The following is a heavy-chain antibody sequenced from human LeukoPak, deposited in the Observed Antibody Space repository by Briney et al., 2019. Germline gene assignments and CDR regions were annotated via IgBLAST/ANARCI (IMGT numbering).Heavy chain of an antibody. CDR1: SYSISSGSY. J-gene: IGHJ4*02. Sequence: PSETLSLTCAVSSYSISSGSYWGWIRQSPGKGLEWVGSIFHSGNSYYNPSLKSRLTMSVDTSKNQFSLKLTSVTAADTALYYCARVTYVDDMLYQYFDCWGQGILDTVSS. D-gene: IGHD4-17*01. CDR2: IFHSGNS. CDR3: ARVTYVDDMLYQYFDC. V-gene: IGHV4-38-2*01.